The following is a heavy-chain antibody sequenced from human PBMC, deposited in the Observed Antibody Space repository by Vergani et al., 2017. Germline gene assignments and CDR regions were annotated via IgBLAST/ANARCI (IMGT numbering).Heavy chain of an antibody. CDR1: GYTFTGYY. J-gene: IGHJ4*02. D-gene: IGHD3-22*01. Sequence: QVQLVQSGAEVKKPGASVKVSCKASGYTFTGYYMHWVRQAPGQGLEGMGWINPKSGGTNYAQKFQGRVTMTRDTSISTAYMELSRLRSEDTAVYYCARRGAWYYYDSSGYYYVYYFDYWGQGTLVTVSS. CDR2: INPKSGGT. CDR3: ARRGAWYYYDSSGYYYVYYFDY. V-gene: IGHV1-2*02.